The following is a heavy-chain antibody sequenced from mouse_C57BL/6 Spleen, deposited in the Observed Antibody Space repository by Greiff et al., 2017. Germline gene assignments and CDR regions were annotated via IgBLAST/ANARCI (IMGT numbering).Heavy chain of an antibody. J-gene: IGHJ2*01. CDR3: ARIMSDYGSSPYYFDY. CDR2: IWWDDDK. Sequence: QVTLKESGPGILQPSQTLSLTCSFSGFSLSTFGMGVGWIRQPSGKGLEWLAHIWWDDDKYYNPALKSRLTISKDTSKNQVFLKIANVDTADTATYYCARIMSDYGSSPYYFDYWGQGTTLTVSS. CDR1: GFSLSTFGMG. V-gene: IGHV8-8*01. D-gene: IGHD1-1*01.